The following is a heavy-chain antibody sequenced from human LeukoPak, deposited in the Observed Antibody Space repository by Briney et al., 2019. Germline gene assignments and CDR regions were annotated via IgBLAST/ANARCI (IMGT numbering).Heavy chain of an antibody. CDR3: ARNRGSTVITDQYYYYYMDV. CDR1: IGSISSSKW. D-gene: IGHD4-11*01. CDR2: IYLYGTT. J-gene: IGHJ6*03. Sequence: SETLSLTCSVSIGSISSSKWWSWVRQSPVKGLEWIGEIYLYGTTNYNPSLKSRVTMSVDTSKNQFSLKLSSVTAADTAVYYCARNRGSTVITDQYYYYYMDVWGKGTTVTVSS. V-gene: IGHV4-4*02.